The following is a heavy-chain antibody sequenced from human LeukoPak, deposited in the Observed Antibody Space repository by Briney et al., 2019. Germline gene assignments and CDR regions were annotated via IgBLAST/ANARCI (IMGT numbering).Heavy chain of an antibody. Sequence: GGSLRLSCAASGFTFSSYGMHWVRQAPGKGLEWVTDIWYDGNNKYYADSVKGRFTISRDNSKNTLYLQMNSLRAEDTAVYYCARSTSSEYDIYHFDYWGQGTLVTVSS. J-gene: IGHJ4*02. V-gene: IGHV3-33*01. CDR1: GFTFSSYG. CDR3: ARSTSSEYDIYHFDY. D-gene: IGHD3-9*01. CDR2: IWYDGNNK.